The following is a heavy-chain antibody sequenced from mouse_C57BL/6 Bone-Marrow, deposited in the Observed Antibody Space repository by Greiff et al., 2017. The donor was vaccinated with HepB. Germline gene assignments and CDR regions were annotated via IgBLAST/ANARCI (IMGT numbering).Heavy chain of an antibody. D-gene: IGHD1-1*01. V-gene: IGHV1-52*01. CDR3: ARMEVTTVVARAY. Sequence: QVQLKQPGAELVRPGSSVKLSCKASGYTFTSYWMHWVKQRPIQGLEWIGNIDPSDSETHYNQKFKDKATLTVDKSSSTAYMQLSSLTSEDSAVYYCARMEVTTVVARAYWGQGTLVTVSA. CDR2: IDPSDSET. CDR1: GYTFTSYW. J-gene: IGHJ3*01.